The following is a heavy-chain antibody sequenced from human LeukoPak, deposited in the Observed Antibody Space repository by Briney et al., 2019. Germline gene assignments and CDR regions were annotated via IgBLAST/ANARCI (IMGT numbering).Heavy chain of an antibody. CDR2: IYYSGDT. V-gene: IGHV4-31*03. D-gene: IGHD1-1*01. J-gene: IGHJ3*02. Sequence: PSQTLSLTCTVSGGSISSGDYYWSWIRQHPGKGLEWVGYIYYSGDTYYNPSLKSRITISVDTSKNQFSLKLSSVTAVDTAVYYCARSHGRDDPLEDAFDIWGQGTMVTVSS. CDR3: ARSHGRDDPLEDAFDI. CDR1: GGSISSGDYY.